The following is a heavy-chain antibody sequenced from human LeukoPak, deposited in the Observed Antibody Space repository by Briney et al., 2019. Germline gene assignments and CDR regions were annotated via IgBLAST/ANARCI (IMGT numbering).Heavy chain of an antibody. J-gene: IGHJ4*02. CDR3: ASSGAYSDFDF. CDR2: IYSGGSA. Sequence: GGSLRLSCAASGFTANNNYMSWVRQAPGKSLQWVSLIYSGGSAYYEDSVKGRFTISRDSSKSMVLLQMNSLRAEDTAVYYCASSGAYSDFDFWGQGTLVTVSS. D-gene: IGHD3-22*01. V-gene: IGHV3-53*01. CDR1: GFTANNNY.